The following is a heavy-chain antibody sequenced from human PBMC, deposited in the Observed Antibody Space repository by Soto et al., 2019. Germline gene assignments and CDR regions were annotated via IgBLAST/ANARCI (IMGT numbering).Heavy chain of an antibody. V-gene: IGHV3-11*01. J-gene: IGHJ1*01. CDR3: ARALRYYYDSSGYLGAEYFQH. D-gene: IGHD3-22*01. Sequence: GGSLRLSCAASGFTFSDYYMSWIRQAPGKGLEWVSYISSSGSTIYSADSVKGRFTISRDNAKNSLYLQMNSLRAEDTAVYYCARALRYYYDSSGYLGAEYFQHWGQGTLVTVPQ. CDR1: GFTFSDYY. CDR2: ISSSGSTI.